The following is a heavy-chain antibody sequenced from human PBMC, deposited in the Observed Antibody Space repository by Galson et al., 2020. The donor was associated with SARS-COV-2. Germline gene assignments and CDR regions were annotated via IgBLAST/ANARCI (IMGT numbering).Heavy chain of an antibody. CDR3: ARLHYGEDAAEAFDI. Sequence: SQTLSLTCAVSGTSISSGSYSWNWIRQPPGKGLEWIGYISHSGGTYYNPSLKSRVTISGDRSKNQFSLRLSSVTAADTAVYYCARLHYGEDAAEAFDIWGPGTRVTVAS. V-gene: IGHV4-30-2*01. CDR1: GTSISSGSYS. D-gene: IGHD4-17*01. J-gene: IGHJ3*02. CDR2: ISHSGGT.